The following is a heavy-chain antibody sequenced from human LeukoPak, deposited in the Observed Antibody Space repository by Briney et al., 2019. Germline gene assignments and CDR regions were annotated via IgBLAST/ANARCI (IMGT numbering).Heavy chain of an antibody. CDR2: ISYDGSNK. V-gene: IGHV3-30-3*01. CDR1: GFTFSSYA. Sequence: PGGSLRLSCAASGFTFSSYAMHWVRQAPGKGLEWVAIISYDGSNKYYADSVKGRFTISRDNSKNTLYLQMNSLRAEDTAVYYCARGDFGVVGRGYYYYMDVWGKGTTVTVSS. D-gene: IGHD3-3*01. CDR3: ARGDFGVVGRGYYYYMDV. J-gene: IGHJ6*03.